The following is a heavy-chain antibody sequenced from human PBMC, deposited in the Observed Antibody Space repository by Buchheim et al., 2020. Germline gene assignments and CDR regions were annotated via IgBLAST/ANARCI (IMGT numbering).Heavy chain of an antibody. CDR2: INPSGGST. V-gene: IGHV1-46*01. CDR3: ASDIVVVPAAMRGGYYYYGMDV. CDR1: GYTFTSYY. D-gene: IGHD2-2*01. Sequence: QVQLVQSGAEVKKPGASVKVSCKASGYTFTSYYMHWVRQAPGQGLEWMGIINPSGGSTSYAQKFQGRVTMTRDTSTSTVYMELSSLRSEGTAVYYCASDIVVVPAAMRGGYYYYGMDVWGQGTT. J-gene: IGHJ6*02.